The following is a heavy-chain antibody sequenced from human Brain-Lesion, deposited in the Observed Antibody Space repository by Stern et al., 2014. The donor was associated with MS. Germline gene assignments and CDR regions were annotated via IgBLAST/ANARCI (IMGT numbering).Heavy chain of an antibody. V-gene: IGHV1-24*01. J-gene: IGHJ3*02. CDR2: FDPEDGES. CDR1: GYTLTELS. Sequence: VQLVESGAEVKKPGASVKVSCQVSGYTLTELSMHWVRQAPGKGLEWMGGFDPEDGESIYEQKFQGRVTMTEDTSTDTAYMELSSLRSEDTAIYYCATDLQQPLVDTFDIWGQGTMVTVSS. D-gene: IGHD6-13*01. CDR3: ATDLQQPLVDTFDI.